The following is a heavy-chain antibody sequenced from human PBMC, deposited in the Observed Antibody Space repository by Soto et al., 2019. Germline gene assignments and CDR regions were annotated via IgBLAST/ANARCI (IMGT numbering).Heavy chain of an antibody. V-gene: IGHV3-21*01. Sequence: GGSLRLSCAASGFTFSSYSMNWVRQAPGKGLEWVSSISSSSSYIYYADSVKGRFTISRDNAKNSLYLQMNSLRAEDTAVYYCATDSSGRDAFDIWGQGSMVIVSS. J-gene: IGHJ3*02. CDR3: ATDSSGRDAFDI. CDR2: ISSSSSYI. D-gene: IGHD6-25*01. CDR1: GFTFSSYS.